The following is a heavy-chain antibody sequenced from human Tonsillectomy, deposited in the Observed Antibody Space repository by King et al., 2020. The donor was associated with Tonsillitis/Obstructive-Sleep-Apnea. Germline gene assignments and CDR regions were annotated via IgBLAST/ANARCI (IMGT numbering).Heavy chain of an antibody. CDR2: IYYSGSN. D-gene: IGHD5-24*01. J-gene: IGHJ4*02. CDR3: ARHRGSNFDY. Sequence: QLQESGPGLVKPSETLSLTCTVSGGSISSSSYYWGWIRQPPGKGLEWIGSIYYSGSNYYNPSLKSRVTISVDTSKNQFSLKLSSVTAADTAVYYCARHRGSNFDYWGQGTLVTVSS. V-gene: IGHV4-39*01. CDR1: GGSISSSSYY.